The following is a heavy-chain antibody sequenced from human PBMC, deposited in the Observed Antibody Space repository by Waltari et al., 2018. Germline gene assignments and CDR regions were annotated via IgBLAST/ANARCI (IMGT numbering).Heavy chain of an antibody. CDR1: GCTVSSYA. J-gene: IGHJ4*02. Sequence: QVQLVQSGAEVKKPGSSVKVSCKASGCTVSSYAICWVRQAPGQGLEWMGRIIPIFGTANYAQKFQGRVTITADKSTSTAYMELSSMRSEDTAVYYCARGTSSGYYIFAYWGQGTLVTVSS. V-gene: IGHV1-69*08. CDR3: ARGTSSGYYIFAY. CDR2: IIPIFGTA. D-gene: IGHD3-22*01.